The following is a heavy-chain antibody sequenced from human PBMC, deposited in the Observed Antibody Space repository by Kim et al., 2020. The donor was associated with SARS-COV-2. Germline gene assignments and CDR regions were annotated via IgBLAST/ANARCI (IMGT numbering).Heavy chain of an antibody. CDR1: GGSISSGDYY. D-gene: IGHD2-2*01. V-gene: IGHV4-30-4*01. Sequence: SETLSLTCAVSGGSISSGDYYWSWIRQPPGKGLEWIGYIYYSGSTYYNPSLKSRVTVSVDTSKNQFSLKLSSVTAADTAVYFCASYCSTTSCYSKAFDIWGQGTLVTVSS. CDR2: IYYSGST. CDR3: ASYCSTTSCYSKAFDI. J-gene: IGHJ3*02.